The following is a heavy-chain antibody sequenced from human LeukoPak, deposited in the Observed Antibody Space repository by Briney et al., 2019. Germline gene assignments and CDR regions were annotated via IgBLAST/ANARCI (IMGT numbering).Heavy chain of an antibody. CDR1: GFIFSSYA. CDR2: ISGSGGSI. V-gene: IGHV3-23*01. CDR3: AKSGGTGDYYYIDY. Sequence: PGGSLRLSCAASGFIFSSYAMNWVRQAPGKGLEWVSVISGSGGSIYYADSVKGRFTISKDNPKNTLYLQMNSLRAEDTADYYCAKSGGTGDYYYIDYWGQGTLVTVSA. J-gene: IGHJ4*02. D-gene: IGHD3-10*01.